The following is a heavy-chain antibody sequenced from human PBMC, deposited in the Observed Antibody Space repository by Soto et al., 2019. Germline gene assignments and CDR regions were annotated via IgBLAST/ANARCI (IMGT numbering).Heavy chain of an antibody. D-gene: IGHD6-6*01. J-gene: IGHJ5*02. CDR1: GYSFTSYW. Sequence: GESLKISCKGSGYSFTSYWIGWVRQMPGKGLEWMGIIYPGDSDTRYSPSFQGQVTISADKSISTAYLQWSSLKASDTAMYYCARQLAARRRTNWFDPWGQGTLVTVSS. CDR3: ARQLAARRRTNWFDP. CDR2: IYPGDSDT. V-gene: IGHV5-51*01.